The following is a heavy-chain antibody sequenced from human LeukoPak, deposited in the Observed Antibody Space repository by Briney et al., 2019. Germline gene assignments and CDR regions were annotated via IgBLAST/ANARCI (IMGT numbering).Heavy chain of an antibody. CDR2: INPNSGGT. V-gene: IGHV1-2*04. J-gene: IGHJ4*02. Sequence: ASVKVSCKVSGYTFTGYYMHWVRQAPGQGLEWMGWINPNSGGTNYAQKFQGWVTMTRDTSISTAYMELSRLRSDDTAVYYCARSLPEYSSSPHADYWGQGTLVTVSS. CDR3: ARSLPEYSSSPHADY. D-gene: IGHD6-6*01. CDR1: GYTFTGYY.